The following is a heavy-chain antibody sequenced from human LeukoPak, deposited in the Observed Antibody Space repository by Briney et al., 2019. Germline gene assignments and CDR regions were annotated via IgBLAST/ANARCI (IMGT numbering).Heavy chain of an antibody. V-gene: IGHV3-30*04. CDR1: GFTFSSYA. J-gene: IGHJ4*02. CDR2: ISYDGSNK. CDR3: ARDRARYCSGGSCYGTQTFDY. D-gene: IGHD2-15*01. Sequence: PGRSLRLSCAASGFTFSSYAMHWVRQAPGKGLEWVAVISYDGSNKYNADSVKGRFTISRDNSKSTLFLQMNSLRAEDTAVYYCARDRARYCSGGSCYGTQTFDYWGQGTLVTVSS.